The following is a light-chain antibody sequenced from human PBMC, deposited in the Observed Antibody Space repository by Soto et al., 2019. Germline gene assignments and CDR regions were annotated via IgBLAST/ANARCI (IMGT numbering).Light chain of an antibody. CDR3: QQYNKWPYT. V-gene: IGKV3-15*01. CDR2: GAS. Sequence: EIVMTQSPATLSVSPGERATLSCRASQSVSSNLAWYQQKPGLAPRLLIYGASTRATGIPARFSGSGSGTEFTLTISSLQSEDLAVYYCQQYNKWPYTFGQGTKLEIK. CDR1: QSVSSN. J-gene: IGKJ2*01.